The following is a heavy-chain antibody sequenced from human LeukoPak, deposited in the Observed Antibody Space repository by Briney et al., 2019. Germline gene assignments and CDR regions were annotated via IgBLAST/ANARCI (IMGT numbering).Heavy chain of an antibody. CDR3: ARLIGSRGYCSGGSCRRRFDP. CDR1: GYTFTGYY. CDR2: INPNSGGT. D-gene: IGHD2-15*01. J-gene: IGHJ5*02. Sequence: GASVKVSCKASGYTFTGYYMHWVRQAPGQGLEWMGWINPNSGGTNYAQKFQGRVTTTRDTSISTAYMELSRLRSDDTAVYYCARLIGSRGYCSGGSCRRRFDPWGQGTLVTVSS. V-gene: IGHV1-2*02.